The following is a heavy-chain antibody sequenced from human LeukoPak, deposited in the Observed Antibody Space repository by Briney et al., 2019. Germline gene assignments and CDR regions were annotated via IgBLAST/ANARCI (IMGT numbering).Heavy chain of an antibody. CDR2: IYYSGST. V-gene: IGHV4-31*02. J-gene: IGHJ5*02. Sequence: IFSGHWMNWVRQTPGKGLEWIGYIYYSGSTYYNPSLKSRVTISVDTSKNQFSLKLSSVTAADTAVYYCARGGVVTAIHSWFDPWGQGTLVTVSS. CDR3: ARGGVVTAIHSWFDP. D-gene: IGHD2-21*02. CDR1: IFSGHW.